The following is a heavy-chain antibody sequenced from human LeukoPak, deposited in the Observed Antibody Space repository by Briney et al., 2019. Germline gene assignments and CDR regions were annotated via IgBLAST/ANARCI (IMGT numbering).Heavy chain of an antibody. CDR1: GYSFTSYW. D-gene: IGHD3-22*01. CDR3: ARSSYYDSSGFDY. V-gene: IGHV5-10-1*01. CDR2: IDPSDSYT. J-gene: IGHJ4*02. Sequence: GESLKISCEGSGYSFTSYWISWVRQMPGKGLEWMGRIDPSDSYTNYSPSFQGHVTISADKSISTAYLQWGSLKASDTAMYYCARSSYYDSSGFDYWGQGTLVTVSS.